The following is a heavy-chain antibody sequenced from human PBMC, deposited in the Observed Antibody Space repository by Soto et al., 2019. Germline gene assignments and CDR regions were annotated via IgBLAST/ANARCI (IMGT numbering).Heavy chain of an antibody. Sequence: SETLSLTCTASGVTMSHGGYSWSWIRQSPGKGLEWLGYISNFETTYYNPSFKRRLSLSINRTRKQFFLSLSSMTAADEAVYFWXRRGGSVALDFWGPVILVTVSS. CDR1: GVTMSHGGYS. J-gene: IGHJ4*02. CDR3: XRRGGSVALDF. V-gene: IGHV4-30-2*06. D-gene: IGHD2-15*01. CDR2: ISNFETT.